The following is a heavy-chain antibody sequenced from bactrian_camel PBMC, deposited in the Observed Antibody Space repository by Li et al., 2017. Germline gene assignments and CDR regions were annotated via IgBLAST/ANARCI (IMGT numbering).Heavy chain of an antibody. V-gene: IGHV3S53*01. CDR2: ITTGGSST. Sequence: HVQLVESGGGSALAGGSLRLSCSASADALMYMAWFRQAPGQKREAVAAITTGGSSTMYHDSVKGRFTTSTDNNKKVVYLQMNNLKREDSATYYCAAGRKWQGSWYSQSDYAFWGQGTQVTVS. CDR1: ADALMY. CDR3: AAGRKWQGSWYSQSDYAF. D-gene: IGHD5*01. J-gene: IGHJ4*01.